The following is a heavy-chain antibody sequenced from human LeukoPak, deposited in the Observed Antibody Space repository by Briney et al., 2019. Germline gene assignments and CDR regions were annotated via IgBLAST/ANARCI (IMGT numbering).Heavy chain of an antibody. CDR1: GGTFISYA. J-gene: IGHJ4*02. V-gene: IGHV1-69*04. CDR2: IIPILGIA. D-gene: IGHD4-17*01. CDR3: ARDSATTSDY. Sequence: VASVKVSFKASGGTFISYAISWVRQAPGQGLEWMGRIIPILGIANYAQKFQGRVTITADKSTSTAYMELSSLRSEDTAVYYCARDSATTSDYWGQGTLVTVSS.